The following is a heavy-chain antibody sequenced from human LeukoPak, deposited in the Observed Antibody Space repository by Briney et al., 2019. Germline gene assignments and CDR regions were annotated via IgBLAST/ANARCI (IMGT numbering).Heavy chain of an antibody. CDR1: GYTFTGYY. CDR3: ARVPSSIAAAAHFDY. J-gene: IGHJ4*02. Sequence: ASVKVSCKASGYTFTGYYMHWVRQAPGQGLEWMGWINPNSGGTNYAQKLQGRVTMTTDTSTSTAYMELRSLRSDDTAVYYCARVPSSIAAAAHFDYWGQGTLVTVSS. CDR2: INPNSGGT. D-gene: IGHD6-13*01. V-gene: IGHV1-2*02.